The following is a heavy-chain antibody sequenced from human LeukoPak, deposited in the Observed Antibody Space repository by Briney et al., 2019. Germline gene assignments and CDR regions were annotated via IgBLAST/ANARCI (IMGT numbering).Heavy chain of an antibody. CDR2: ISSSSSYI. V-gene: IGHV3-21*01. J-gene: IGHJ6*03. D-gene: IGHD3-3*01. CDR3: AREVDFWSGYNNYYYYYYMDV. CDR1: GFNFNTYT. Sequence: GGSLRLSCAASGFNFNTYTMNWVRQAPGKGLEWVSSISSSSSYIYYADSVKGRFTISRDNAKNSLYLQMNSLRAEDTAVYYCAREVDFWSGYNNYYYYYYMDVWGKGTTVTVSS.